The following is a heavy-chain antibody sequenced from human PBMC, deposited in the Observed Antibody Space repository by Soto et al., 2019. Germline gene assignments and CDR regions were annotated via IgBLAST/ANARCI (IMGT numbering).Heavy chain of an antibody. Sequence: QVHLEQSGAEVRKPGASVKVSCKASGYTFNSFGINWVRQAPGQGLEWLGWISAYNGNTNYAQKFHGRVTMTADTSTTTAYLELTSLRSDDTAVYYCARGGSGYTWFNEFWGQGTLVTVSS. CDR2: ISAYNGNT. V-gene: IGHV1-18*04. D-gene: IGHD3-22*01. CDR3: ARGGSGYTWFNEF. J-gene: IGHJ4*02. CDR1: GYTFNSFG.